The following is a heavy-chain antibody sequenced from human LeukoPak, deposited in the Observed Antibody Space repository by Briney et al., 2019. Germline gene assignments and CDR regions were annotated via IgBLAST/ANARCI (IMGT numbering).Heavy chain of an antibody. V-gene: IGHV4-30-4*08. D-gene: IGHD6-13*01. J-gene: IGHJ4*02. CDR1: GDSITRGDYY. CDR2: IYYSGST. CDR3: ARGDLYSSSWSD. Sequence: SQTLSLTCTVSGDSITRGDYYWTWIRQPPGKGLEWIGYIYYSGSTYYNPSLKSRVTISVDTSKNQFSLKLSSVTAADTAVYYCARGDLYSSSWSDWGQGTLVTVSS.